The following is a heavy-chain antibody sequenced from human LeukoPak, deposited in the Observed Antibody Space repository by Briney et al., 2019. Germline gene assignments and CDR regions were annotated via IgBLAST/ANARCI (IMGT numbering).Heavy chain of an antibody. CDR2: IYHSGST. Sequence: SETLSLTCAVSGGSISSSNWWSWVRQPPGKGLEWIGEIYHSGSTNYNPSLKSRVTISVDKSKNQFSLKLSSVTAADTAVYYCARTLYDFWSGYYLGFDIWGQGTMVTVSS. V-gene: IGHV4-4*02. J-gene: IGHJ3*02. D-gene: IGHD3-3*01. CDR1: GGSISSSNW. CDR3: ARTLYDFWSGYYLGFDI.